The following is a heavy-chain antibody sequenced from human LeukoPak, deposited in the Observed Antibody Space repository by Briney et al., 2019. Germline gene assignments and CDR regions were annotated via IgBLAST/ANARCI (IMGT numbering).Heavy chain of an antibody. CDR2: ISSSSSTI. V-gene: IGHV3-48*03. J-gene: IGHJ4*02. Sequence: GGSLRLSCAASGFTFSSYEMNWVRQAPGKGLEWVSYISSSSSTIYYADSVKGRFTISRDNAKNSLYLQMNSLRAEDTAVYYCARDYYDSSGYYYGRYFDYWGQGTLVTVSS. CDR3: ARDYYDSSGYYYGRYFDY. CDR1: GFTFSSYE. D-gene: IGHD3-22*01.